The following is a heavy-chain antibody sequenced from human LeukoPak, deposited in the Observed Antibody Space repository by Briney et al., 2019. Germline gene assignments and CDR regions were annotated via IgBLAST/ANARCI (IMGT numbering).Heavy chain of an antibody. CDR2: INTSGGST. J-gene: IGHJ4*02. CDR1: GFTFSSYA. D-gene: IGHD6-19*01. CDR3: ARAAVAGSFDY. V-gene: IGHV3-23*01. Sequence: GGSLRLSCAASGFTFSSYAMTWVRQAPGKGLEWVSVINTSGGSTYYADSVKGRFTISRDNSKNTLYLQMNSLRAEDTAVYYCARAAVAGSFDYWGQGTLVTVSS.